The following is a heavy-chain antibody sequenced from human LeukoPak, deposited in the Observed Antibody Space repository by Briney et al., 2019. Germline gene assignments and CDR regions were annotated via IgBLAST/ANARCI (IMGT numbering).Heavy chain of an antibody. Sequence: GGSLRLSCAASGLTFGTYGMHWVRQAPGKGLEWVAVISYDGSKTYYAESVKGRFTISRDNSKNTVYLQMNSLRAEDTAVYYCAEGWNYFDYWGQGTLVTVSS. J-gene: IGHJ4*02. CDR3: AEGWNYFDY. V-gene: IGHV3-30*18. D-gene: IGHD1-1*01. CDR2: ISYDGSKT. CDR1: GLTFGTYG.